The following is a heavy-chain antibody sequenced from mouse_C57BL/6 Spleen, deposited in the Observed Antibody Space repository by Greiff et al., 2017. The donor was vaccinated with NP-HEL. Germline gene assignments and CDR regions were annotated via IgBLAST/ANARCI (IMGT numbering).Heavy chain of an antibody. V-gene: IGHV1-80*01. J-gene: IGHJ2*01. CDR3: AREGLLTGTGFDY. CDR2: IYPGDGDT. CDR1: GYAFSSYW. Sequence: VQLQQSGAELVKPGASVKISCKASGYAFSSYWMNWVKQRPGQGLEWIGQIYPGDGDTNYNGKFTGKATLTADKSSSTAYMQLSSLTSEDAAVYFCAREGLLTGTGFDYWGQGTTLTVSS. D-gene: IGHD4-1*01.